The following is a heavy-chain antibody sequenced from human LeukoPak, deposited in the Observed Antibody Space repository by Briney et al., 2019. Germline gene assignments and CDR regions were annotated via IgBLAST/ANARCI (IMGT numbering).Heavy chain of an antibody. CDR2: IYYSGST. Sequence: PSETLSLTCTVSGGSISSYYWSWIRQPPGKGLEWIGYIYYSGSTNYNPSLKSRVTISVDTSKNQFSLKLSSVTAADTAVYYCAREFRWRLETAFDIWGQGTMVTVSS. D-gene: IGHD2-21*02. J-gene: IGHJ3*02. CDR1: GGSISSYY. CDR3: AREFRWRLETAFDI. V-gene: IGHV4-59*01.